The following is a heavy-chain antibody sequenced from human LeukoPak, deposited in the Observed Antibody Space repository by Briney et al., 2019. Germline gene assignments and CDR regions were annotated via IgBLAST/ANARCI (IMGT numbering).Heavy chain of an antibody. CDR1: GFTFSVYG. CDR2: ISHDGTKK. Sequence: GGSLRLSCAASGFTFSVYGMHWVRQAPGKGLEWVAVISHDGTKKYYADSVKGRFTISRDNSKNTLYLQMNSLRAEDTAVYYCARDSSGWLDYWGQGTLVTVSS. CDR3: ARDSSGWLDY. V-gene: IGHV3-30*03. J-gene: IGHJ4*02. D-gene: IGHD6-19*01.